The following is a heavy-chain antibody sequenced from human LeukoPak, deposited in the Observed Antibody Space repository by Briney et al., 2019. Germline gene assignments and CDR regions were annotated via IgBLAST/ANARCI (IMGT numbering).Heavy chain of an antibody. J-gene: IGHJ6*02. CDR2: IHYSGRA. Sequence: PSETLSLTCTVSGGSISGYYWTWVRQPPGKGLEWIGQIHYSGRADYDPSLKSRITISVDTSKNQMSLKLTSVTAADTAIYYCARFGVDYDMGVWGQGTTVTVSS. CDR3: ARFGVDYDMGV. D-gene: IGHD3-16*01. V-gene: IGHV4-59*01. CDR1: GGSISGYY.